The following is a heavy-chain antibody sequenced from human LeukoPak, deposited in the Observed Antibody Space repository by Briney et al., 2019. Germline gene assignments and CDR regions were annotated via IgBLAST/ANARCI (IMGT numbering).Heavy chain of an antibody. CDR3: ARDPGASPAAAVDY. CDR2: ISKIGRTV. J-gene: IGHJ4*02. Sequence: GGSLRLSCAASGFTFSSYAMNWVRQAPGKGLEWVSYISKIGRTVYYADSVKGRFTISRDDAKNSLYLQMNSLRADDTAVYYCARDPGASPAAAVDYWGQGTLVTVSS. V-gene: IGHV3-48*03. D-gene: IGHD6-13*01. CDR1: GFTFSSYA.